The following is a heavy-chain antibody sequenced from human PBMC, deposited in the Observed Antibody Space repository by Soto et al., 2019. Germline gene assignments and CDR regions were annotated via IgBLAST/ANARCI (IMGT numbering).Heavy chain of an antibody. J-gene: IGHJ4*02. CDR3: AKDFTGYCSGGSCYPFDY. CDR2: ISGSGGST. V-gene: IGHV3-23*01. CDR1: GFTFSSYA. D-gene: IGHD2-15*01. Sequence: GGSLRLSCAASGFTFSSYAMSWVRQAPGKGLEWVSAISGSGGSTYYADSVKGRFTISRDNSKNTLYLQMNSLRAEDTAVYYCAKDFTGYCSGGSCYPFDYWGQGTLVTVSS.